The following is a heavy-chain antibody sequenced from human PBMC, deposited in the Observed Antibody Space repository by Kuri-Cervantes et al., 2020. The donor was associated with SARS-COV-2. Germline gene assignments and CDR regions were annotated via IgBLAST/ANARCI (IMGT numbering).Heavy chain of an antibody. CDR3: ARPYSGSYQSWFDP. J-gene: IGHJ5*02. CDR2: VSYDGSNK. D-gene: IGHD1-26*01. Sequence: GESLKISCAASGFTFSSYAMHWVRQAPGKGLEWVAVVSYDGSNKYHADSVKGRFTISRDNFKNTLYLQMNSLRAEDTAVYYCARPYSGSYQSWFDPWGQGTLVTVSS. CDR1: GFTFSSYA. V-gene: IGHV3-30*04.